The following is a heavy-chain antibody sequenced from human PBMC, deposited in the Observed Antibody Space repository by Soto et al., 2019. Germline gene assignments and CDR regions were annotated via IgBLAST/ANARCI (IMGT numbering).Heavy chain of an antibody. J-gene: IGHJ3*02. Sequence: QVQLVQSGAEVKKPGASVKVSCKASGYTFTSYGISWVRQAPGQGLEWMGWISAYNGNTNYAQKLQGRVTMTTDTATSTVYMERRSLRSDDTAVYYCARERRPRYNWNADAFDIWGQGTMVTVSS. CDR1: GYTFTSYG. D-gene: IGHD1-1*01. CDR3: ARERRPRYNWNADAFDI. CDR2: ISAYNGNT. V-gene: IGHV1-18*01.